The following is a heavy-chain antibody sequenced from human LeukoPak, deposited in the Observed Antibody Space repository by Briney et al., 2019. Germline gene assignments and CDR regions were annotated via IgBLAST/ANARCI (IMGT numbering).Heavy chain of an antibody. CDR2: ISYDGSNK. V-gene: IGHV3-30-3*01. J-gene: IGHJ4*02. CDR3: ARDAAVAANYFDY. D-gene: IGHD6-19*01. Sequence: GGSLRLSCAASGFTFVDYAMHWVRQVPGKGLEWVAVISYDGSNKYYADSVKGRFTISRDNSKNTLYLQMNSLRAEDTAVYYCARDAAVAANYFDYWGQGTLVTVSS. CDR1: GFTFVDYA.